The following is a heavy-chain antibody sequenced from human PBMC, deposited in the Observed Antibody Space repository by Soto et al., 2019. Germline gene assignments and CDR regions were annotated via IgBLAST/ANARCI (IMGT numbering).Heavy chain of an antibody. CDR3: ARGRRECSGGSCYRLLDP. Sequence: SETLSLTCTVSGGSISSYYWSWIRQPPGKGLEWIGYIYYSGSTNYNPSLKSRVTISVDTSKNQFSLKLSSVTAADTAVYYCARGRRECSGGSCYRLLDPWGQGTLVTVSS. CDR1: GGSISSYY. J-gene: IGHJ5*02. CDR2: IYYSGST. D-gene: IGHD2-15*01. V-gene: IGHV4-59*01.